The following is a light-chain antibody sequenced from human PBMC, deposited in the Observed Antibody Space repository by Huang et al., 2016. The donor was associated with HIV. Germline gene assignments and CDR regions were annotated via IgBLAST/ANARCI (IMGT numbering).Light chain of an antibody. CDR2: KAS. V-gene: IGKV1-5*03. J-gene: IGKJ1*01. Sequence: DIQMTQFPSTLSASVGDRVSITCRASQSIRSWLAWYQQKPGKAPKLLIYKASSLESGVPSRFSGSGSGREFTLTISGLQPDDFATYYCQQYNSYWTFGQGTKVEIK. CDR3: QQYNSYWT. CDR1: QSIRSW.